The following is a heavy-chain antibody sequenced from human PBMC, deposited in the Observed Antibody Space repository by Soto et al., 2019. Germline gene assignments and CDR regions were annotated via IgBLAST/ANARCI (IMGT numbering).Heavy chain of an antibody. J-gene: IGHJ3*01. CDR2: ISAYTGKT. D-gene: IGHD1-7*01. CDR1: GYTFTNYG. V-gene: IGHV1-18*04. CDR3: RRGGWNSGLGAFEL. Sequence: QVQLVQSGTEVKTPGSSVKVSCHASGYTFTNYGINWVRQAPGQGLEWMAWISAYTGKTHHAPLVKDSVTMTTDTSTRTAFMAMTRRRSDDAAVYYWRRGGWNSGLGAFELRGQGTMVSVSS.